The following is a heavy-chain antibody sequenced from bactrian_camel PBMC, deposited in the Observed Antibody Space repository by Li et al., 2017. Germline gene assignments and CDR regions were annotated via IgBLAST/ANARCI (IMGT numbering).Heavy chain of an antibody. Sequence: HVQLVESGGGLVQPGGSLRLSCAASGFTFSSYYMNWVRQAPGKGLEWVSSIYSDGSNTNYADAVKGRFTISRDNLQMNSLKSEDTGLYYCATSLTDNWLRGFGYWGQGTQVTVS. D-gene: IGHD7*01. CDR3: ATSLTDNWLRGFGY. CDR1: GFTFSSYY. J-gene: IGHJ6*01. CDR2: IYSDGSNT. V-gene: IGHV3-2*01.